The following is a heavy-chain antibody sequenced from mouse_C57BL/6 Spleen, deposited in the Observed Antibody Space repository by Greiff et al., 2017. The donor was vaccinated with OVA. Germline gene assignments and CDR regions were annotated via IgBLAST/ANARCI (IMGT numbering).Heavy chain of an antibody. CDR2: IWSDGST. D-gene: IGHD1-1*01. Sequence: VQLQQSGPGLVAPSQSLSITCTVSGFSLTSYGVHWVRQPPGKGLEWLVVIWSDGSTTYNSALNSSLSISKDNSKSQVFLKMNSLQTDDTAVYYCARGGSSYDGYFDVWGTGTTVTVSS. V-gene: IGHV2-6*03. CDR3: ARGGSSYDGYFDV. CDR1: GFSLTSYG. J-gene: IGHJ1*03.